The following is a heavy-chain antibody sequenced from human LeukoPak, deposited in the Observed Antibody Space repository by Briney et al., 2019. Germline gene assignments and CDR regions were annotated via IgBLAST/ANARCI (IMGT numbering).Heavy chain of an antibody. V-gene: IGHV1-69*05. D-gene: IGHD5-18*01. J-gene: IGHJ5*02. Sequence: GASVKVSCKASGGTFSSYAISWVRQAPGQGLEWMGGIIPIFGTANYAQKLQGRVTMTTDTSTSTAYMELRSLRSDDTAVYYCARDPSVDTAMVNWFDPWGQGTLVTVSS. CDR1: GGTFSSYA. CDR2: IIPIFGTA. CDR3: ARDPSVDTAMVNWFDP.